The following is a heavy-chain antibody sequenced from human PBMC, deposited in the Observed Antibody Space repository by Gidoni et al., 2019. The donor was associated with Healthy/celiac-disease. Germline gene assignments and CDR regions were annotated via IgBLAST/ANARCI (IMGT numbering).Heavy chain of an antibody. D-gene: IGHD4-17*01. Sequence: QVQLVESGGGLVKPGGSLRLPWAASGFTSSDYYMSWIRQDPGKGLEWVSYISSSSSYTNYADSVKGRFTISRDNAKNSLYLQMNSLRAEDTAVYYCARDLNDYGDYRKRLDYYYYYMDVWGKGTTVTVSS. CDR3: ARDLNDYGDYRKRLDYYYYYMDV. CDR2: ISSSSSYT. CDR1: GFTSSDYY. J-gene: IGHJ6*03. V-gene: IGHV3-11*06.